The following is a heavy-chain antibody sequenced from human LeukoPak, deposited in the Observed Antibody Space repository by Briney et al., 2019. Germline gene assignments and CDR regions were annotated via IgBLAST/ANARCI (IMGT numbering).Heavy chain of an antibody. Sequence: GGSLRLSCAASGFTFDDYAMHWVRQAPGKGLVWVSRIDTDERSTNYADSVKGRFTISRDNAKNTLYLQMNSLRAEDTAVYYCTRGLLGIDYWGQGTLVTVSS. CDR2: IDTDERST. J-gene: IGHJ4*02. CDR1: GFTFDDYA. CDR3: TRGLLGIDY. D-gene: IGHD2-8*02. V-gene: IGHV3-74*01.